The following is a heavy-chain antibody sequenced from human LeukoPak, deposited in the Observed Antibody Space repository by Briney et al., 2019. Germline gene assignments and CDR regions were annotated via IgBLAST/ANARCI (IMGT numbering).Heavy chain of an antibody. CDR3: AKEGLYGGYYYGMDV. CDR2: ISWNSGSI. V-gene: IGHV3-9*01. CDR1: GFTFDDYA. J-gene: IGHJ6*02. D-gene: IGHD4-23*01. Sequence: GGSLRLSCAASGFTFDDYAMHWVRQAPGKGLEWVSGISWNSGSIGYADSVKGRFTISRDNAKNSLYLQMNSLRAEDTALYHCAKEGLYGGYYYGMDVWGQGTTVTVSS.